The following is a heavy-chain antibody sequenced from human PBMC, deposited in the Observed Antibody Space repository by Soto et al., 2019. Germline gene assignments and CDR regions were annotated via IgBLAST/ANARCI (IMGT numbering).Heavy chain of an antibody. CDR1: GFAFRSYN. V-gene: IGHV3-21*01. Sequence: PGGSLTLSCAASGFAFRSYNMNWVRQAPGKGLEWVASISSGSSNIYYADSVKGRFTISRDNAKNSLFLQMDSLRAEDSAVYYCASATVVAATFDFWCQGTLVTVSS. CDR2: ISSGSSNI. J-gene: IGHJ4*02. D-gene: IGHD3-22*01. CDR3: ASATVVAATFDF.